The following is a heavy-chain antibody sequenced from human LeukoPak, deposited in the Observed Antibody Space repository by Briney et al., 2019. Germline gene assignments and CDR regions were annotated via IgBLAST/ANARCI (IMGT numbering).Heavy chain of an antibody. J-gene: IGHJ3*02. CDR3: ARDRGYSYGFDAFDI. D-gene: IGHD5-18*01. Sequence: PGGSLRLSCAASGFTFSSYSMNWVRQAPGKGLEWVSSISSSSYIYYADSVKGRFTISRDNAKNSLYLQMNSLRAEDTAVYYCARDRGYSYGFDAFDIWGQGTMVTVSS. CDR2: ISSSSYI. CDR1: GFTFSSYS. V-gene: IGHV3-21*01.